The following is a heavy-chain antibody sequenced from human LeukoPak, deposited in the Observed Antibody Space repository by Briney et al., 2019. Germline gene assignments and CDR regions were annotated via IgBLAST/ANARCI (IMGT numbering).Heavy chain of an antibody. D-gene: IGHD4-17*01. CDR1: GFSFSGYA. V-gene: IGHV3-23*01. CDR2: ISGSGGTT. CDR3: AKRYGVFVSDYFDY. J-gene: IGHJ4*02. Sequence: PGGSLRLSCAASGFSFSGYAMSWVRQAPGKGLEWVSDISGSGGTTYYADSVKGRFTISRDNSKNTLYLQMTSLRAEDTAVYSSAKRYGVFVSDYFDYWGQGALVTFSS.